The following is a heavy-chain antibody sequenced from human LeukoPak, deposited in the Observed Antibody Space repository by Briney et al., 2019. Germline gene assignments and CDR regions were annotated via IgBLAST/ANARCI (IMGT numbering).Heavy chain of an antibody. V-gene: IGHV1-69*01. D-gene: IGHD3-10*01. Sequence: GSSVKVSCKASGGTFSSYATSWVRQAPGQGLEWMGGIIPIFGTANYAQKFQGRVTITADESTSTAYMELSSLRSEDTAVYYCARDARYYYGSGSYGRNWFDPWGQGTLVTVSS. CDR3: ARDARYYYGSGSYGRNWFDP. CDR1: GGTFSSYA. CDR2: IIPIFGTA. J-gene: IGHJ5*02.